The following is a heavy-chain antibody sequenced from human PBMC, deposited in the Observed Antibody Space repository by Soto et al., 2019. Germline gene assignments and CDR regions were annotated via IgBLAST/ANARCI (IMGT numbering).Heavy chain of an antibody. CDR3: ATFPGY. CDR1: GYTFTSYY. CDR2: INPSGGST. D-gene: IGHD3-16*01. Sequence: ASENVSCKASGYTFTSYYMHWVRQAPGQGLEWMGIINPSGGSTSYAQKFQGRVTITRDTSASTAYMELSSLRSEDTAVYYCATFPGYWGQGTLVTVSS. J-gene: IGHJ4*02. V-gene: IGHV1-46*01.